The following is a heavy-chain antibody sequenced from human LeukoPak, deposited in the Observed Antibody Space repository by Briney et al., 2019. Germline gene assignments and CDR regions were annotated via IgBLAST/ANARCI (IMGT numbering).Heavy chain of an antibody. CDR1: GFTFSSYG. J-gene: IGHJ4*02. CDR3: ARGMAHYYDSSGYYY. Sequence: PGGSLRLSCAASGFTFSSYGMHWVRQAPGKGLEWVAVIWYDGSNKYYADSVKGRFTISRDNSKNTLYLQMNSLRAEDTAVYYCARGMAHYYDSSGYYYWGQGTLVTVSS. CDR2: IWYDGSNK. D-gene: IGHD3-22*01. V-gene: IGHV3-33*01.